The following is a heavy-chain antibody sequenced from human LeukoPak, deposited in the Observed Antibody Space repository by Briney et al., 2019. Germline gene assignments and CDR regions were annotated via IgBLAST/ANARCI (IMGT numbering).Heavy chain of an antibody. CDR1: GGTFSSYA. CDR3: ATRAYCGGDCYSDAFDI. D-gene: IGHD2-21*02. J-gene: IGHJ3*02. V-gene: IGHV1-69*05. CDR2: IIPIFGTA. Sequence: SVKVSCKASGGTFSSYAISCVRQAPGQGLEWMGGIIPIFGTANYAQKFQGRVTITTDESTSTAYMELSSLRSEDTAVYYCATRAYCGGDCYSDAFDIWGQGTMVTVSS.